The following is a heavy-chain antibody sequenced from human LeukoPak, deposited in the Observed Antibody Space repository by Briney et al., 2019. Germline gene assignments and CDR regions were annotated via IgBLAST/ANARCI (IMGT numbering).Heavy chain of an antibody. V-gene: IGHV4-4*07. CDR1: GDSLTNFY. Sequence: PSETLSLTCTVSGDSLTNFYWGWIRQPAGKGLEWIGRVYTNERTKYNPSLKSRLTMSVDTSSNQVFLRLTSVSAADTAVYYCARDVGFPARFDSWGQGILVTVSS. CDR2: VYTNERT. D-gene: IGHD1-26*01. J-gene: IGHJ5*01. CDR3: ARDVGFPARFDS.